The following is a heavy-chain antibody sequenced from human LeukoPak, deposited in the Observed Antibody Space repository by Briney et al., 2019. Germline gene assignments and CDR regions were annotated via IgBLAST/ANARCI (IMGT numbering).Heavy chain of an antibody. CDR3: ARVGCVGGDCYWSWFDP. Sequence: GASVKVSCKASGYTFTGYYMHWVRQAPGQGLEWMGWISAYNGNTNYAQKLQGRVTMTTDTSTSTAYMELRSLRSDDTAVYYCARVGCVGGDCYWSWFDPWGQGTLVTVSS. V-gene: IGHV1-18*04. CDR2: ISAYNGNT. D-gene: IGHD2-21*02. J-gene: IGHJ5*02. CDR1: GYTFTGYY.